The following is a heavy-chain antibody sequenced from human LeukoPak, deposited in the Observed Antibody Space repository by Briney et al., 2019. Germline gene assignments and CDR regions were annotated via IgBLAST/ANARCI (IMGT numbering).Heavy chain of an antibody. J-gene: IGHJ4*02. D-gene: IGHD3-16*02. Sequence: GGSLRLSCAASGFTFDDYGMSWVRQAPGKGLEWVSGINWNGGSTGYADSVKGRFTISRDNAKNSLYLQMNSLRAEDTALYYCARIIALNYDYVWGSYRLYYFDYWGQGTLVTVSS. V-gene: IGHV3-20*04. CDR2: INWNGGST. CDR3: ARIIALNYDYVWGSYRLYYFDY. CDR1: GFTFDDYG.